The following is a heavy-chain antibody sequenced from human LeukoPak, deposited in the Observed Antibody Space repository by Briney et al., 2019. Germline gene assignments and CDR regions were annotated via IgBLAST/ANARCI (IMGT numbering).Heavy chain of an antibody. D-gene: IGHD6-13*01. CDR3: VRQGTRIAAAGIDY. Sequence: GESLRISCKGSGYIFTNYWISWVRQMPGKGLEWMGRIDPSDSYTNYSPSFQGHVTISADTSIGTSYLQWSSLKASDTAMYYCVRQGTRIAAAGIDYWGQGTLVTVSS. J-gene: IGHJ4*02. CDR1: GYIFTNYW. CDR2: IDPSDSYT. V-gene: IGHV5-10-1*01.